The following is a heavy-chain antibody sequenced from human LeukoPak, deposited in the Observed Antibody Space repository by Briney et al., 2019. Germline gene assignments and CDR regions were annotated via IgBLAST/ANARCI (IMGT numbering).Heavy chain of an antibody. V-gene: IGHV1-2*02. CDR3: ARDPIAVAGNSVGY. CDR2: INPNSGGT. Sequence: ASVKVSCKASGYTFTGYYMHWVRQAPGQGLERMGWINPNSGGTNYAQKFQGRVTMTRDTSISTAYMELSRLRSDDTAVYYCARDPIAVAGNSVGYWGQGTLVTVSS. D-gene: IGHD6-19*01. J-gene: IGHJ4*02. CDR1: GYTFTGYY.